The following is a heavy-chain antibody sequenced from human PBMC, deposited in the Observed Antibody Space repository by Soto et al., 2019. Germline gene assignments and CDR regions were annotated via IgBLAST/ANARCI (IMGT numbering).Heavy chain of an antibody. CDR2: IIPIFATT. D-gene: IGHD3-22*01. V-gene: IGHV1-69*01. Sequence: QVQLVQSGAEVKNPGSSVRVSCKASGGTFSSYALTWLRQAPGQGLESMGGIIPIFATTNYAQKFQGRLTITADETTSTAYMELSSLTSEDTAVYYCATPSRPAGINYYDDIGYGDAFEIWGQGTVVTVSS. CDR1: GGTFSSYA. J-gene: IGHJ3*02. CDR3: ATPSRPAGINYYDDIGYGDAFEI.